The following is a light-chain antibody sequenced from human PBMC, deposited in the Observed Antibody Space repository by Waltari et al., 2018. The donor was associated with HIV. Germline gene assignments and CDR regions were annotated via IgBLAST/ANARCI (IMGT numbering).Light chain of an antibody. V-gene: IGKV2-28*01. CDR3: MHALQSPT. CDR2: DHS. CDR1: QSLLGGNGHNY. J-gene: IGKJ3*01. Sequence: DIVMTQSPLSLSVTPGEPASISCKSSQSLLGGNGHNYLNWYLQKPGQSPQLLMSDHSTRASGVPDRFSGSGSGTDFTLTISRVEAEDVGVYYCMHALQSPTFGPGTKVVIK.